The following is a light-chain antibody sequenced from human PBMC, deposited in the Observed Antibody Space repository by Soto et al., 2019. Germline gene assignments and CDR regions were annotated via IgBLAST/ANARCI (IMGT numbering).Light chain of an antibody. CDR1: SSDVGAYNY. Sequence: QSVLTQPPSASGSPGQSVTISCTGTSSDVGAYNYVSWYQQLPGKAPKLMIYDVSERPSGVPDRFSGSKSGNTASLTISGLQAEDEADYYCSSYTSSSTAGVFGTGNKVTVL. J-gene: IGLJ1*01. CDR2: DVS. CDR3: SSYTSSSTAGV. V-gene: IGLV2-8*01.